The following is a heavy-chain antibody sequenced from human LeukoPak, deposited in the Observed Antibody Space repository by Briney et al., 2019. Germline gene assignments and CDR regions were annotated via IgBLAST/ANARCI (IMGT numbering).Heavy chain of an antibody. D-gene: IGHD3-10*02. CDR1: GFTFSSYW. Sequence: GGSLRLSCAASGFTFSSYWMSWVRQAPGKGLEWVANINQDGSETYYVDSVKGRFTISRDNAKNSLYLQMNSLRAEDTAVYYCAELGITMIGGVWGKGTTLTISS. J-gene: IGHJ6*04. V-gene: IGHV3-7*01. CDR2: INQDGSET. CDR3: AELGITMIGGV.